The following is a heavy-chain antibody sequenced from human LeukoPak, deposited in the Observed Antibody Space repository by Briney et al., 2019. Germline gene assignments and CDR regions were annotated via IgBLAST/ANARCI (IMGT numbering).Heavy chain of an antibody. J-gene: IGHJ4*02. V-gene: IGHV5-10-1*01. CDR2: IDPSDSYT. CDR1: GYSFTSYW. CDR3: ARHGRLNCSGGSCYVY. D-gene: IGHD2-15*01. Sequence: GESLKISCKGSGYSFTSYWISWVRQMPGKGLEWMGRIDPSDSYTNYSPSFQGHVTISADKSIRTAYLQWSSLKASDTAMYYCARHGRLNCSGGSCYVYWGQGTLVTVSS.